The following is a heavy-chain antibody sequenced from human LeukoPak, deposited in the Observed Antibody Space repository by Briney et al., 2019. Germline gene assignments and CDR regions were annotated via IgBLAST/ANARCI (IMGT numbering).Heavy chain of an antibody. CDR3: ARGKRFLEYSDYFDY. J-gene: IGHJ4*02. D-gene: IGHD3-3*01. CDR2: IKQDGSEK. Sequence: GGSLRLSCAASGFTFSSYWMSWVRQAPGKGLEWVANIKQDGSEKYYVDSVKGRFTISRDNAKNSLYLQMNSLRAEDTAVYYCARGKRFLEYSDYFDYWGQGTLVTVSS. V-gene: IGHV3-7*01. CDR1: GFTFSSYW.